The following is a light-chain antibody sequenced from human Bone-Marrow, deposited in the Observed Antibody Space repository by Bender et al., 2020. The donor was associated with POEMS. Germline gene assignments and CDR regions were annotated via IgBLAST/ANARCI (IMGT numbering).Light chain of an antibody. J-gene: IGLJ3*02. Sequence: QSVLNQPPSASGTPGQRVTISCSGSSSKFGSYPVNWYQQLPGAAPKLVIFNNSQRPSGLPDRFSGSNSGTSASLDISGLLSEDEADFYCATWDDSLNGWVFGGGTKLTVL. CDR2: NNS. CDR1: SSKFGSYP. V-gene: IGLV1-44*01. CDR3: ATWDDSLNGWV.